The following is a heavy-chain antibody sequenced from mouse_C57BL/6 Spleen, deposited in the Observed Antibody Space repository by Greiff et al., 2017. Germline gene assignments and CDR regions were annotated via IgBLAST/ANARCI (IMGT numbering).Heavy chain of an antibody. Sequence: EVKLMESGGGLVQPGGSLKLSCAASGFTFSDYYMYWVRQTPEKRLEWVAYISNGGGSTYYPDTVKGRFTISRDNAKNTLYLQMSRLKSEDTAMYYCARAGWYYAMDYWGQGTSVTVSS. D-gene: IGHD1-1*02. J-gene: IGHJ4*01. CDR2: ISNGGGST. V-gene: IGHV5-12*01. CDR1: GFTFSDYY. CDR3: ARAGWYYAMDY.